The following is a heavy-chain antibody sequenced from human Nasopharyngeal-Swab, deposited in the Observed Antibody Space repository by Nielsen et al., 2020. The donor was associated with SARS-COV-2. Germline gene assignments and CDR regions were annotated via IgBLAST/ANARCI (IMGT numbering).Heavy chain of an antibody. J-gene: IGHJ4*02. CDR2: IYYSGST. D-gene: IGHD6-13*01. CDR3: ARWKGIAAAWDY. V-gene: IGHV4-39*01. Sequence: VRQMPGKGLEWIGSIYYSGSTYYNPSLKSRVTISVDTSKNQFSLKLSSVTAADTAVYYCARWKGIAAAWDYWGQGTLVTVSS.